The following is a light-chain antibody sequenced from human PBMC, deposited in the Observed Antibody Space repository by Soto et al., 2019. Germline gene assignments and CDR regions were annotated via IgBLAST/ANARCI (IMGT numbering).Light chain of an antibody. CDR1: QDISKY. CDR3: QQYDNLPSLT. Sequence: DIQMTQSPSSLSASVGDRVTISCQASQDISKYLNWYQQKPGKTPKLLIYDASNLETGVSSRFSGSGSGTDFTFTISSLQPEDIATNYCQQYDNLPSLTFGGGTKVEIK. J-gene: IGKJ4*01. CDR2: DAS. V-gene: IGKV1-33*01.